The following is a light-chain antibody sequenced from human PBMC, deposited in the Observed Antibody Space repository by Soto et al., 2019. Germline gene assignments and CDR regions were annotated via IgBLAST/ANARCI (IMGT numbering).Light chain of an antibody. CDR1: QSVTSGY. V-gene: IGKV3D-7*01. Sequence: DIVLTQSPDTLSLSPGEIATLSCRASQSVTSGYSAWYQQKPGQAPRLLIYGASTRATGIPARFSGSGSGTEFTLTISSLQPDDFATYYCQQDYSHFITFGQGTRLEIK. CDR3: QQDYSHFIT. CDR2: GAS. J-gene: IGKJ5*01.